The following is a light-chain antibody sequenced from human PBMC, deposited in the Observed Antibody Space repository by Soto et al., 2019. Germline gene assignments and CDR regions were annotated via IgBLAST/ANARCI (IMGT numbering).Light chain of an antibody. Sequence: DIQLTQSPSFLSASVGDSVTITCRASQGISNYLAWYQQKPGKAPELLVYSASTLQSGVPSRFSGGGSETEFSLTIGTLQPEDFATYYCLQLNRYPLTFGGGTKVDLK. CDR1: QGISNY. V-gene: IGKV1-9*01. CDR3: LQLNRYPLT. CDR2: SAS. J-gene: IGKJ4*01.